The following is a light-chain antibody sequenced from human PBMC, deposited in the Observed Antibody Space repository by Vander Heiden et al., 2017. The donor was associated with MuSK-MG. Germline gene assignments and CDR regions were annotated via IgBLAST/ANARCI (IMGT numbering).Light chain of an antibody. J-gene: IGLJ3*02. CDR3: STWDQSLSARV. Sequence: SQRTHEASVSGTVGQKVTLSCRGNSNNIVSYAVGWYQPISLGPPKTLLFDNSLPSGIPDRFSGSKSGTTASLTISGLQPEDEADYYCSTWDQSLSARVFGGGTKLTVL. CDR1: SNNIVSYA. CDR2: FDN. V-gene: IGLV1-36*01.